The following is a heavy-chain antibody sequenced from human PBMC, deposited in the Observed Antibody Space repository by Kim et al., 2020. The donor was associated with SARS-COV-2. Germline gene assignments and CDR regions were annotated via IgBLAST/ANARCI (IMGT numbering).Heavy chain of an antibody. J-gene: IGHJ4*02. D-gene: IGHD1-26*01. V-gene: IGHV4-34*01. Sequence: SETLSLTCAVYGGSFSGYYWSWIRQPPGKGLEWIGEINHSGSTNYNPSLKSRVTISVDTSKNQFSLKLSSVTAADTAVYYCARVQWELSYFDYWGQGTLVTVSS. CDR3: ARVQWELSYFDY. CDR2: INHSGST. CDR1: GGSFSGYY.